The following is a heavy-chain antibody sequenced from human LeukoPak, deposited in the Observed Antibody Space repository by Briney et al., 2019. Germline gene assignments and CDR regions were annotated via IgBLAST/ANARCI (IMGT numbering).Heavy chain of an antibody. V-gene: IGHV4-39*07. Sequence: SETLSLTCSVSGDSISTSNSYWGWIRQPPGKGLEWIGSIYYSGITYYNASLKSRVTTSLDTSKNQLSLKVNSVTAADTAVYYCASGYTSTWYLVLAYWGQGTLVTVSS. CDR3: ASGYTSTWYLVLAY. D-gene: IGHD6-13*01. J-gene: IGHJ1*01. CDR2: IYYSGIT. CDR1: GDSISTSNSY.